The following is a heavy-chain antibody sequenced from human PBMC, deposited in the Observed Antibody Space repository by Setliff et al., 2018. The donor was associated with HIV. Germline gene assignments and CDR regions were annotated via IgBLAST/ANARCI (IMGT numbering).Heavy chain of an antibody. CDR3: ARDGGLRLGELSSTPQGTFDI. CDR1: GGSISSYY. Sequence: SETLSLTCTVSGGSISSYYWSWIRQPPGKGLEWIGYIYYSGRPNYNTSLKSRVTISVDTSKNQFSLKLSAVTAADTSVYYCARDGGLRLGELSSTPQGTFDIWGQGTMVTVSS. D-gene: IGHD3-16*02. J-gene: IGHJ3*02. V-gene: IGHV4-59*01. CDR2: IYYSGRP.